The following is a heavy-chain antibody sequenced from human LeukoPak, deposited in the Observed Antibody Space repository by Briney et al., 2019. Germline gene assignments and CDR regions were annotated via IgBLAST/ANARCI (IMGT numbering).Heavy chain of an antibody. Sequence: PGGSLGLSCAASGFTFSSYSMNWVRQAPGKGLEWVSSISSSSYIYYADSVKGRFTISRDNAKNSLYLQMNSLRAEDTAVYYCARDAGYCSSTSCQVNIWGQGTMVTVSS. CDR2: ISSSSYI. V-gene: IGHV3-21*03. J-gene: IGHJ3*02. D-gene: IGHD2-2*01. CDR1: GFTFSSYS. CDR3: ARDAGYCSSTSCQVNI.